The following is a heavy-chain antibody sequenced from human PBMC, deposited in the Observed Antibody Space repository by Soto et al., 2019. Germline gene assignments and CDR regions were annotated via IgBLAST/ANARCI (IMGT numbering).Heavy chain of an antibody. J-gene: IGHJ6*02. D-gene: IGHD3-3*01. CDR3: ARGVTKTYYDFWSGYYKGGALMDV. Sequence: SETLSLTCAVYGGSFSGYYWSWIRQPPGKGLEWIGEINHSGSTNYNPSLKSRVTISVDTSKNQFSLKLSSVTATDTAVYYCARGVTKTYYDFWSGYYKGGALMDVWGQGTTVTVSS. CDR1: GGSFSGYY. CDR2: INHSGST. V-gene: IGHV4-34*01.